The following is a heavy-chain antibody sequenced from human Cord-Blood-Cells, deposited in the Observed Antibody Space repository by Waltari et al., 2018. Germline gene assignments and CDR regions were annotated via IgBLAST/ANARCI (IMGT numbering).Heavy chain of an antibody. V-gene: IGHV4-34*01. Sequence: QVQLQQWGAGLLKPSETLSLTCAGYGGSFSGYYWSWIRQPPGKGLEWIGEINHTGSTTYHQSLKSRVTISVDTSKHQFSLRLSSVTAADTAVYYCARVLDYYDSSGYYYFAFDIWGQGTMVTVSS. CDR3: ARVLDYYDSSGYYYFAFDI. CDR1: GGSFSGYY. D-gene: IGHD3-22*01. CDR2: INHTGST. J-gene: IGHJ3*02.